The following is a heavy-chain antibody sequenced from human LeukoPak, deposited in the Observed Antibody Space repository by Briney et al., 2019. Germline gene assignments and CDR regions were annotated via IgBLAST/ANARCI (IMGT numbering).Heavy chain of an antibody. CDR3: ATDLKRGRAFDI. CDR1: GYTLTELS. CDR2: FDPEDGET. Sequence: ASVKVSCKVSGYTLTELSMHWVRQAPGKGLEWMGGFDPEDGETIYAQKFQGRVTMTEDTSTDTAYMELSSLRSEDTAVYYCATDLKRGRAFDIWGQGTMATVSS. J-gene: IGHJ3*02. V-gene: IGHV1-24*01.